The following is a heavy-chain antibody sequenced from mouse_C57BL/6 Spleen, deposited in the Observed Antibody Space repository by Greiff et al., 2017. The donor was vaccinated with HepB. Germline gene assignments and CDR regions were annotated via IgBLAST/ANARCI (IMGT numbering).Heavy chain of an antibody. V-gene: IGHV1-55*01. CDR3: ARGGVVARYFDV. Sequence: QVQLQQPGAELVKPGASVKMSCKASGYTFTSYWITWVKQRPGQGLEWIGDIYPGSGSTNYNEKFKSKATLTVDTSSSTAYMQLSSLTSEDSAVYYCARGGVVARYFDVWGTGTTVTVSS. J-gene: IGHJ1*03. D-gene: IGHD1-1*01. CDR1: GYTFTSYW. CDR2: IYPGSGST.